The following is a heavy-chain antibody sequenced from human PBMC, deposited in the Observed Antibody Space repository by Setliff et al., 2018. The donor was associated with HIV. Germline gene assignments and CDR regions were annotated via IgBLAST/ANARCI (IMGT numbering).Heavy chain of an antibody. V-gene: IGHV4-39*07. CDR1: GGSISSSSYY. CDR2: SYYSGST. CDR3: ARNSQKGILPLLLAS. Sequence: PSETLSLTCTVSGGSISSSSYYWGWIRQPPGKGLEWIGSSYYSGSTDHNPSLKRRVSISLDTSKNQFSLRLNSATAADTAVYYCARNSQKGILPLLLASWGPGTLVTVSS. J-gene: IGHJ4*02. D-gene: IGHD2-15*01.